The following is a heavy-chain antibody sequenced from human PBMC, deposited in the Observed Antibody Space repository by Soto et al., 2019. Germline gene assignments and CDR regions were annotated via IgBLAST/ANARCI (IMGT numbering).Heavy chain of an antibody. CDR2: ISSSSSYI. Sequence: GSLRLSCAASGFTFSSYSMNWVRQAPGKGLEWVSSISSSSSYIYYADSVKGRFTISRDNAKNSLYLQMNSLRAEDTAVYYCARGLEGSGWYLMGYWGQGTLVTVSS. CDR1: GFTFSSYS. D-gene: IGHD6-19*01. J-gene: IGHJ4*02. CDR3: ARGLEGSGWYLMGY. V-gene: IGHV3-21*01.